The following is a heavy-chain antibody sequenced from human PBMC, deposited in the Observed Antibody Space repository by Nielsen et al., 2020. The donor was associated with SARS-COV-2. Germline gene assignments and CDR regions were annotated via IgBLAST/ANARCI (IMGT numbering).Heavy chain of an antibody. Sequence: SDTLSLTCIVSGGSVSSGSHYWSWIRQPPGKGLEWIGYIFYRGSTNYNPSLKSRVTISVDTSKNQFSLKVNSVTAADTAVYYCVRIDMATISVDYWGRGTLVTVSS. V-gene: IGHV4-61*01. CDR3: VRIDMATISVDY. CDR1: GGSVSSGSHY. J-gene: IGHJ4*02. D-gene: IGHD5-24*01. CDR2: IFYRGST.